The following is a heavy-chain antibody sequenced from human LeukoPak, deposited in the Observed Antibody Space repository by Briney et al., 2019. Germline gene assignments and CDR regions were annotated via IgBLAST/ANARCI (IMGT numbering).Heavy chain of an antibody. CDR3: ARVGSTVTSFNGWFDP. CDR2: ISSSGSTI. J-gene: IGHJ5*02. CDR1: GFTFSSYE. D-gene: IGHD4-17*01. V-gene: IGHV3-48*03. Sequence: GSLRLSCAASGFTFSSYEMNWVRQAPGKGLEWVSYISSSGSTIYYADSVKGRFTISRDNAKNSLYLQMNSLRAEDTAVYYCARVGSTVTSFNGWFDPWGQGTLVTVSS.